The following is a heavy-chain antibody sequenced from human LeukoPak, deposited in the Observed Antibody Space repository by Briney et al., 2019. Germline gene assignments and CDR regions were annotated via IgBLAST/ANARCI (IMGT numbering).Heavy chain of an antibody. J-gene: IGHJ4*02. D-gene: IGHD5-18*01. Sequence: GGSLRLSCAASGFAFSSYAMSWVRQAPGKGLEWVSAISDSDSSTYYADSVKGRFTISRDNARNSLYLHMNSLRAEDTAVYYCARDLGGYSYGSHFDYWGQGTLVTVSS. V-gene: IGHV3-23*01. CDR1: GFAFSSYA. CDR3: ARDLGGYSYGSHFDY. CDR2: ISDSDSST.